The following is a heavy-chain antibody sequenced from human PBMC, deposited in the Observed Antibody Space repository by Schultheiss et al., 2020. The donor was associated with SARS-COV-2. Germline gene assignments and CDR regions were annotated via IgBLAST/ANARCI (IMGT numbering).Heavy chain of an antibody. CDR3: AREEVAVAGPGRYFDY. CDR2: ISYDGSHH. J-gene: IGHJ4*02. CDR1: GFTFSSYA. V-gene: IGHV3-30*07. Sequence: GGSLRLSCSASGFTFSSYALHWVRQAPGKGLEWVAVISYDGSHHDYRDSVKGRFSISRDNSRNTLYLQMNSLRAEDTAVYYCAREEVAVAGPGRYFDYWGQGTLVTVSS. D-gene: IGHD6-19*01.